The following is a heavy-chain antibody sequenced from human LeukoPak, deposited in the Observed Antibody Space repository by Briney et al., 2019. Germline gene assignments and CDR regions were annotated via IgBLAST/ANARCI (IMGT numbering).Heavy chain of an antibody. Sequence: GGSLRLSCAASGFTFSGSAIHWVRQASGKGLEWVGRIRSKANSYATSYAASVKGRFTISRDDSKNTAYLQMNSLKTEDTAVYYCTRHVLSGSYYENYWGQGTLVTVSS. J-gene: IGHJ4*02. CDR1: GFTFSGSA. D-gene: IGHD1-26*01. CDR3: TRHVLSGSYYENY. CDR2: IRSKANSYAT. V-gene: IGHV3-73*01.